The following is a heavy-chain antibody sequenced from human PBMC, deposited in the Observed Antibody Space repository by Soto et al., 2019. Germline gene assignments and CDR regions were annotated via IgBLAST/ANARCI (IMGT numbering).Heavy chain of an antibody. CDR2: ISGSGGST. Sequence: EVQLLESGGGLVQPGGSLRLSCAASGFTFSSYAMSWVRQAPGKGLERVSAISGSGGSTYYADYVKGRFTISRDNSKNTPYLQMNGLRGEDTAVYYCAKGKGGPLYYFDYWGQGTLVTVSS. CDR1: GFTFSSYA. D-gene: IGHD2-15*01. CDR3: AKGKGGPLYYFDY. J-gene: IGHJ4*02. V-gene: IGHV3-23*01.